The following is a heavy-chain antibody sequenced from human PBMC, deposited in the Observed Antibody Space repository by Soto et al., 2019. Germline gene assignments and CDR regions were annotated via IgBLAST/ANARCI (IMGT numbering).Heavy chain of an antibody. V-gene: IGHV1-18*01. CDR1: GYTFTSYG. J-gene: IGHJ3*02. D-gene: IGHD2-15*01. CDR3: ATIPLGYCSGGSCSDAFDI. CDR2: ISAYNGNT. Sequence: ASVKVSCKASGYTFTSYGISWVRQAPGQGLEWMGWISAYNGNTNYAQKLQGRVTMTTDTSTSTAYMELRSLRSDDTAVYYCATIPLGYCSGGSCSDAFDIWGQGTMVTVSS.